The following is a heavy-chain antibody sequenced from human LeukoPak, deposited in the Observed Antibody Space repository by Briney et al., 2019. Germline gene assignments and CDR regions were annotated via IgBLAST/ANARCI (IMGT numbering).Heavy chain of an antibody. CDR3: ARENYGSYYFDY. J-gene: IGHJ4*02. V-gene: IGHV3-21*01. Sequence: GGSLRLSCAASGFTFSTYRMNWVRQAPGKGLEWVSSISSSSNYIYYADSVKGRFTISRDNTKNSLYPQMNSLSAEDTAVYYCARENYGSYYFDYWGQGTLVTVSS. D-gene: IGHD4-17*01. CDR1: GFTFSTYR. CDR2: ISSSSNYI.